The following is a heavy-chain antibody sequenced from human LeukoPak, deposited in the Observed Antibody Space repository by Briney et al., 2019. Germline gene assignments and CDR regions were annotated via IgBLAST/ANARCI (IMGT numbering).Heavy chain of an antibody. Sequence: SETLSLTCAVYGGSFSGYYWSWIRQPPGKGLEWIEEINHSGSTNYNPSLKSRVTISVDTSKNQFSLKLSSVTAADTAVYYCARERRPTYYDFWSGYYIWGQGTLVTVSS. CDR2: INHSGST. D-gene: IGHD3-3*01. J-gene: IGHJ4*02. CDR3: ARERRPTYYDFWSGYYI. V-gene: IGHV4-34*01. CDR1: GGSFSGYY.